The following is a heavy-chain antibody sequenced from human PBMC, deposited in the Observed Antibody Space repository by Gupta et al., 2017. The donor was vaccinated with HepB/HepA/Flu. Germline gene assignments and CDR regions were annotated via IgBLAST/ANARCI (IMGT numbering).Heavy chain of an antibody. J-gene: IGHJ4*02. CDR1: GGTFSSYA. CDR3: ARERSDGDTYYYDSSGYYYEDY. V-gene: IGHV1-69*04. CDR2: IIPILGIA. Sequence: QVQLVQSGAEVKKPGSSVKVSCKASGGTFSSYAISWVRQAPGQGLEWMGRIIPILGIAKYAQKFQGRVTITADKSTSTAYMELSSLRSEDTAVYYCARERSDGDTYYYDSSGYYYEDYWGQGTLVTVSS. D-gene: IGHD3-22*01.